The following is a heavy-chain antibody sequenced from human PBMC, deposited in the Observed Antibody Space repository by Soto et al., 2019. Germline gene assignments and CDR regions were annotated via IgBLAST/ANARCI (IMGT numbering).Heavy chain of an antibody. Sequence: SVKVSCKASGGTFSSYTISWVRQAPGQGLEWMGRIIPILGIANYAQKVQGRVTITADKSTSTAYMELSSLGSDDTAVYYCAIKIAAAGTWGGNYHYYMYVWGKGTTVTVSS. CDR1: GGTFSSYT. CDR2: IIPILGIA. D-gene: IGHD6-13*01. J-gene: IGHJ6*03. V-gene: IGHV1-69*02. CDR3: AIKIAAAGTWGGNYHYYMYV.